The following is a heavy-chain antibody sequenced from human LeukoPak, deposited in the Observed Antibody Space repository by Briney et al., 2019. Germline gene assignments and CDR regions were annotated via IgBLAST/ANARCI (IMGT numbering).Heavy chain of an antibody. CDR1: GGSFSGYY. Sequence: SETLSLTCAVYGGSFSGYYWSWIRQPPGKGLEWIGEINHSGSTNYNPSLKSRVTISVDTSKNQFSLKLSSVTAADTAVYYCARGRPDFWSGSNAQYYYYYYMDVWGKGTTVTVSS. D-gene: IGHD3-3*01. CDR3: ARGRPDFWSGSNAQYYYYYYMDV. CDR2: INHSGST. V-gene: IGHV4-34*01. J-gene: IGHJ6*03.